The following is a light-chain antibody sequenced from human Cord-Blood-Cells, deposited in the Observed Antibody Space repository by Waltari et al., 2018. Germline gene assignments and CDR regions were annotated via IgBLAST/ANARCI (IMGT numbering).Light chain of an antibody. CDR1: QSISSY. V-gene: IGKV1-39*01. Sequence: DIQMTQSPSSLSASVGGRATITCRASQSISSYLNWYQQKPGKAPKLRIYAASSLQSGVPSRFSGSGSGTDFTLTISSLQPEDFATYYCQQSYSTPHTFGQGTKLEIK. CDR3: QQSYSTPHT. CDR2: AAS. J-gene: IGKJ2*01.